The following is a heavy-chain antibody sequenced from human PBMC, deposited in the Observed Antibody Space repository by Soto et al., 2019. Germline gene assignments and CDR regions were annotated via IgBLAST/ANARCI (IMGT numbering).Heavy chain of an antibody. CDR3: TTIYRSGWYWAPFDY. CDR2: IKSKIDGGTT. J-gene: IGHJ4*02. Sequence: PGGSLRLSCAASGFAFSNAWMNWVRQAPGKGLEWVGRIKSKIDGGTTDYAAPVKGRFTMSRDDSKNMLYLQINSLKTEDTAVYYCTTIYRSGWYWAPFDYWGQGILVTVSS. D-gene: IGHD6-19*01. V-gene: IGHV3-15*07. CDR1: GFAFSNAW.